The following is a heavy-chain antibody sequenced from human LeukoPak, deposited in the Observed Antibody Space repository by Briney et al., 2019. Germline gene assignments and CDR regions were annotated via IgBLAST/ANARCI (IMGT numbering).Heavy chain of an antibody. CDR2: INHSGST. D-gene: IGHD2-15*01. CDR1: GGSFSGYY. Sequence: SETLSLTCAVYGGSFSGYYWSWIRQPPGKGLEWIGEINHSGSTNYNPSLKSRVTISVDTSKNQFSLELSSVTAADTAVYYCARALPIVLVAAIPHAFDIWGQGTMVTVSS. J-gene: IGHJ3*02. CDR3: ARALPIVLVAAIPHAFDI. V-gene: IGHV4-34*01.